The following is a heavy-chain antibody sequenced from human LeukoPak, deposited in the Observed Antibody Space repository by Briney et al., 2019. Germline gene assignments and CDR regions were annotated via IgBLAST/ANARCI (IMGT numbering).Heavy chain of an antibody. CDR2: IIPIFGTA. V-gene: IGHV1-69*13. CDR3: ARDGPYYYDSSGYYSGDY. D-gene: IGHD3-22*01. J-gene: IGHJ4*02. Sequence: GASVKVSCKASGGTISSYAISWVRQAPGQGLEWMGGIIPIFGTANYAQKFQGRVTITADESTSTAYMELSSLRSEDTAVYYCARDGPYYYDSSGYYSGDYWGQGTLVTVSS. CDR1: GGTISSYA.